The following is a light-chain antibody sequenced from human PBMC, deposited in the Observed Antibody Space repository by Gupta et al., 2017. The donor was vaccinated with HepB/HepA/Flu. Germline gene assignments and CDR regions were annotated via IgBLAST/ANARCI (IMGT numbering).Light chain of an antibody. V-gene: IGKV3-20*01. CDR2: GAS. Sequence: EIVLTQSPGTLSLSPGERVTFSCRASESLSNSHLAWYQQKVGQAPRLLIYGASSRATGVSDRFSGGGSRTDFTLSISRLDPEDSAVYYCQQYRSSPFSFGQGTKLEI. CDR3: QQYRSSPFS. CDR1: ESLSNSH. J-gene: IGKJ2*03.